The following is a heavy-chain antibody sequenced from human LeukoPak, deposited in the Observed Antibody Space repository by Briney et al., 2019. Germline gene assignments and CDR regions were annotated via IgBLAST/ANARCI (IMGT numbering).Heavy chain of an antibody. J-gene: IGHJ4*02. CDR2: INHSGST. D-gene: IGHD6-19*01. V-gene: IGHV4-34*01. CDR1: GGSFSGYY. CDR3: ARGQGRWGSSGWYRGGTYFDY. Sequence: SETLSLTCAVYGGSFSGYYWSWIRQPPGKGLEWIGEINHSGSTNYNPSLKSRVTISVDTSKNQFSLKLSSVTAADTAVYHCARGQGRWGSSGWYRGGTYFDYWGQGTLVTVSS.